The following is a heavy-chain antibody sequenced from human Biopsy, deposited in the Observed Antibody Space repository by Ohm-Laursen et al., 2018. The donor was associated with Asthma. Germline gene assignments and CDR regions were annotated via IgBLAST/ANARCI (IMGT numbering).Heavy chain of an antibody. CDR2: INAGNGNT. J-gene: IGHJ3*02. Sequence: GASVKVSCKASGYNFISFAIHWVRQAPGQRLEWMGWINAGNGNTKYSQKFQGRVSITRDTSASTAYMELRSPRSEDTAAYYCARTYYDFLTGQVKDAFGIWGQGTMVTVSS. V-gene: IGHV1-3*01. CDR1: GYNFISFA. CDR3: ARTYYDFLTGQVKDAFGI. D-gene: IGHD3-9*01.